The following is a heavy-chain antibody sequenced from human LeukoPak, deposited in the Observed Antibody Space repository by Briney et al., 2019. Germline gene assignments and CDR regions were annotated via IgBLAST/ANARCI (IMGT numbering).Heavy chain of an antibody. V-gene: IGHV1-69*13. CDR2: IIPIFGTA. CDR3: ARVLGALDAFDI. J-gene: IGHJ3*02. D-gene: IGHD1-26*01. Sequence: GASVKVSCKAFGGTFSSYAISWVRQAPGQGLEWMGGIIPIFGTANYAQKFQGRVTITADESTSTAYMELSSLRSEDTAVYYCARVLGALDAFDIWGQGTMVTVSS. CDR1: GGTFSSYA.